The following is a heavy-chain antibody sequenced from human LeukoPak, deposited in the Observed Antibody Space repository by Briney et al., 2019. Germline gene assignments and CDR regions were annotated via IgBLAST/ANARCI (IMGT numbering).Heavy chain of an antibody. CDR1: GYTFTSYG. CDR3: ARGRSGDFWSGPALNDFDY. D-gene: IGHD3-3*01. CDR2: ISAYNGNT. Sequence: ASVKVSCKASGYTFTSYGISWVRQAPGQGLEWMGWISAYNGNTNYAQKLQGRVTMTTDTSTSTAYMELRSLRSDDTAVYYCARGRSGDFWSGPALNDFDYWGQGTLVTVSS. V-gene: IGHV1-18*01. J-gene: IGHJ4*02.